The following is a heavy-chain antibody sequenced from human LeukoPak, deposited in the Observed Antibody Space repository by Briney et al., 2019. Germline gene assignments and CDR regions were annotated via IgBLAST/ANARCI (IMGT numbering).Heavy chain of an antibody. CDR2: INPNSGGT. CDR3: TRVVEPLGYCSSTSCFPLY. D-gene: IGHD2-2*01. Sequence: GASVKVSCKASGYTFTGYYMHWVRQAPGQGLEWMGWINPNSGGTNYAQKFQGRVTMTRDTSISTAYMELSRLRSDDTAVYYCTRVVEPLGYCSSTSCFPLYWGQGTLVTVSS. CDR1: GYTFTGYY. J-gene: IGHJ4*02. V-gene: IGHV1-2*02.